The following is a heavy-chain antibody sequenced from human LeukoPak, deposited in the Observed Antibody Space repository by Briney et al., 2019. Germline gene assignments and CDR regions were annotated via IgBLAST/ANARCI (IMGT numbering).Heavy chain of an antibody. J-gene: IGHJ5*02. V-gene: IGHV4-59*01. CDR2: IYYSGST. CDR3: ARYWGYCSGGSCLVRWFDP. D-gene: IGHD2-15*01. CDR1: GGSISSYY. Sequence: SETLSLTCTVSGGSISSYYWSWIRQPPGKGLEWIGCIYYSGSTNYNPSLKSRVTISVDTSKNQFSLKLSSVTAADTAVYYCARYWGYCSGGSCLVRWFDPWGQGTLVTVSS.